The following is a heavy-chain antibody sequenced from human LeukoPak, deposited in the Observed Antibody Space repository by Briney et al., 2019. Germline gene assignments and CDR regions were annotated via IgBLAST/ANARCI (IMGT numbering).Heavy chain of an antibody. Sequence: GRSLRLSCAASGSTFSSYAMSWVRQAPGKGLEWVSAISGSGGSTYYADSVKGRFTISRDNSKNTLYLQMNSLRAEDTAVYYCAKDPSPLYYYDSSGTEDAFDIWGQGTMVTVSS. CDR2: ISGSGGST. CDR1: GSTFSSYA. V-gene: IGHV3-23*01. J-gene: IGHJ3*02. CDR3: AKDPSPLYYYDSSGTEDAFDI. D-gene: IGHD3-22*01.